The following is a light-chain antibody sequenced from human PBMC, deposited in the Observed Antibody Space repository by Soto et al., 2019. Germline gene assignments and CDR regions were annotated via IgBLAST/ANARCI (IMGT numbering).Light chain of an antibody. CDR2: NXS. V-gene: IGKV1-33*01. J-gene: IGKJ3*01. CDR3: QQYDNLTRT. Sequence: IQMSQTPSSLSACVXDRVLISCLASEDINNFLKXXHQXXGXAPKXXXDNXSNLETGGPSRLSGSGSGTHFTLTISSLQPKDTAKYYCQQYDNLTRTFGPGTKVDIK. CDR1: EDINNF.